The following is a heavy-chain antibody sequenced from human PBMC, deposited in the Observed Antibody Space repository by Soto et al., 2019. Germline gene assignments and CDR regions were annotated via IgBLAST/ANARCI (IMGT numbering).Heavy chain of an antibody. D-gene: IGHD6-19*01. J-gene: IGHJ4*02. V-gene: IGHV4-59*02. CDR2: IYYSGST. CDR3: ARGRQWLDY. Sequence: QVQLQESGPGLVKPSETLSLTCTVSGGSVSGYYWSWIRQPPGKGLEWIGYIYYSGSTNYNPSLMSRVTRSVDTSKNQCALKLSSVTAADTAVYYCARGRQWLDYWGQGTLVTVSS. CDR1: GGSVSGYY.